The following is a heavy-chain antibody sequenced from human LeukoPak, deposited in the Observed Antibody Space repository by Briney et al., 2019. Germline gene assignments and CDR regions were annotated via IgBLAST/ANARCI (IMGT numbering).Heavy chain of an antibody. CDR2: IYSGGST. Sequence: GGSLRLSCAASGFTLSSNYMSWGRQAPGEGLGRGSVIYSGGSTYYADSVKGRFTISRHNSKNTLYLQMNSLRAEDTAVYYCATVYCSGGSCSGAFDIWGQGTMVTVSS. CDR3: ATVYCSGGSCSGAFDI. V-gene: IGHV3-53*04. J-gene: IGHJ3*02. CDR1: GFTLSSNY. D-gene: IGHD2-15*01.